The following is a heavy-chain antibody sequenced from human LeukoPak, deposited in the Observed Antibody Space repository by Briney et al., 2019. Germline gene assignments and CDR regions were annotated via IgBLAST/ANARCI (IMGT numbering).Heavy chain of an antibody. V-gene: IGHV4-61*02. D-gene: IGHD3-3*01. CDR3: ARLIWSGASAGMDV. J-gene: IGHJ6*02. CDR1: GGSISSGSNY. CDR2: IYTSGST. Sequence: SETLSLTCTVSGGSISSGSNYWSWIRQPAGKGLEWIGRIYTSGSTNYNPSLKSRVTISVDTSKNQFSLKLSSVTAADTAVYYCARLIWSGASAGMDVWGQGTTVTVSS.